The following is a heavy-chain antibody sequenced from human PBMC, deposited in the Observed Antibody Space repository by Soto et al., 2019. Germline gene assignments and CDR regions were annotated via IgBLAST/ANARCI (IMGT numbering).Heavy chain of an antibody. CDR2: IYHSGST. CDR3: ARILGRDTIFGGGAPVDL. V-gene: IGHV4-4*02. J-gene: IGHJ2*01. Sequence: QVQLQESGPGLVKPSGTLSLTCAVSSGSISSSNWWSWVRQPPGKGLEWIGEIYHSGSTNYNPSLKSRVTISVDKSKNQFSLKLSSVTAADTAVYYCARILGRDTIFGGGAPVDLWGRGTLVTVSS. CDR1: SGSISSSNW. D-gene: IGHD3-3*01.